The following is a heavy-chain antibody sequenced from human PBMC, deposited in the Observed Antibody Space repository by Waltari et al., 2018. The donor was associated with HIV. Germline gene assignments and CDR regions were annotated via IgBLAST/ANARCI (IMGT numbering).Heavy chain of an antibody. J-gene: IGHJ6*02. D-gene: IGHD2-2*01. V-gene: IGHV3-21*01. Sequence: QLVESGGGLVKPGGSLRLSYAASGFTFSSYSMNWVRQAPGKGLEWVSSISSSSSYIYYADSVKGRFTISRDNAKNSLYLQMNSLRAEDTAVYYCARDRDIVVVPAARGSAGSGMDVWGQGTTVTVSS. CDR2: ISSSSSYI. CDR3: ARDRDIVVVPAARGSAGSGMDV. CDR1: GFTFSSYS.